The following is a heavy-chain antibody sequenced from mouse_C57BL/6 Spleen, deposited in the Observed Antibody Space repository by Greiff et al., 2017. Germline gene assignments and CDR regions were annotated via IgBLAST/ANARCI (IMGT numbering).Heavy chain of an antibody. CDR2: IDPSDSYT. CDR3: ARYGSSYWYFDV. J-gene: IGHJ1*03. V-gene: IGHV1-50*01. CDR1: GYTFTSYW. Sequence: QVQLKQPGAELVKPGASVKLSCKASGYTFTSYWMQWVKQRPGQGLEWIGEIDPSDSYTNYNQKFKGKATLTVDTSSSTAYMQLSSLTSEDSAVYYCARYGSSYWYFDVWGTGTTVTVSS. D-gene: IGHD1-1*01.